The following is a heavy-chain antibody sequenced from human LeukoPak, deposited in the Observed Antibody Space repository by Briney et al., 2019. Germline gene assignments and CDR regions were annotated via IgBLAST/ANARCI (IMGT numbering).Heavy chain of an antibody. CDR2: ISGSGGSR. J-gene: IGHJ3*02. V-gene: IGHV3-23*01. D-gene: IGHD1-26*01. CDR3: TRVGDPGAFDI. Sequence: GGSLRLSCAASGFTFSTYGMSWVRQAPGKGLEWVSGISGSGGSRFYTDSVKGRFTISRDNSKNTLYLQMGSPRPEDMAVYYCTRVGDPGAFDIWGQGTVVTVSS. CDR1: GFTFSTYG.